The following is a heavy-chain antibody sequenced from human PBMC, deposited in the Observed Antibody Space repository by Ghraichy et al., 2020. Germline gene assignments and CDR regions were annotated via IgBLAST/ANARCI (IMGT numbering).Heavy chain of an antibody. CDR3: TTDRGWGPYYFDY. V-gene: IGHV3-15*01. Sequence: GGSLRLSCAASGFTFSNAWMSWVRQAPGKGLEWVGRIKSKTDGGTTDYAAPVKGRFTISRDDSKNTLYLQMNSLKTEDTAVYYCTTDRGWGPYYFDYWGQGTLVTVSS. J-gene: IGHJ4*02. CDR1: GFTFSNAW. CDR2: IKSKTDGGTT. D-gene: IGHD6-19*01.